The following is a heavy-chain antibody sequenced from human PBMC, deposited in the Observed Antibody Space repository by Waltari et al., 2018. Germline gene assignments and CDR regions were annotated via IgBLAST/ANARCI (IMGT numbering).Heavy chain of an antibody. D-gene: IGHD6-13*01. CDR1: GGPISSRFYY. J-gene: IGHJ6*02. CDR3: ARHGGSTWYGGIGAYYYAMDV. Sequence: QLQLQESRPGLVKPSETPSPTCTLPGGPISSRFYYWGWIRQPQGKGLEWIGNIFNTGSTYYSPSLKSRVIISVDTSTNQFSLTLYYVTAADTAVYYCARHGGSTWYGGIGAYYYAMDVWGQGTTVTVSS. V-gene: IGHV4-39*01. CDR2: IFNTGST.